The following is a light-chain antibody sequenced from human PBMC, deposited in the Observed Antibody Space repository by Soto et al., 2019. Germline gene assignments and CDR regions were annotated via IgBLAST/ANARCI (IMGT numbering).Light chain of an antibody. J-gene: IGKJ4*01. CDR1: QGISSY. V-gene: IGKV1-8*01. Sequence: AFLSSQTPSSPSASTGDRVTITFRASQGISSYLAWYQQKPGKAPKLLIYAASTLQSGVPSRFSGSGSGTDFTLTISCLQSEDFATYYCQQYYSYPLTFGGGTKVDI. CDR3: QQYYSYPLT. CDR2: AAS.